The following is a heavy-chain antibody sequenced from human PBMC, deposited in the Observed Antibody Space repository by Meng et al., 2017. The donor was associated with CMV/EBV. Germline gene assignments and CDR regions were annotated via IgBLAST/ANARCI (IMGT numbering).Heavy chain of an antibody. CDR3: TRDADRYCSSTSCVPFNY. D-gene: IGHD2-2*01. V-gene: IGHV3-49*04. CDR2: IRSKAYGGTT. CDR1: GFTFGDYA. Sequence: GGSLRLSCTASGFTFGDYAMSWVRQAPGKGLEWVGFIRSKAYGGTTEYAASVKDRFTISRDDSKSIAYLQMNSLKTEDTAVYYCTRDADRYCSSTSCVPFNYWGQGTLVTVSS. J-gene: IGHJ4*02.